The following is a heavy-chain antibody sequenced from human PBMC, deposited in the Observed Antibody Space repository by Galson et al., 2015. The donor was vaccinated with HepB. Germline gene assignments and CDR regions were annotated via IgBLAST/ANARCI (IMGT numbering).Heavy chain of an antibody. CDR3: AKYRPISSFKLGYYMDV. J-gene: IGHJ6*03. D-gene: IGHD6-13*01. CDR2: ISSSSSYI. CDR1: GFTFSSYS. Sequence: SLRLSCAASGFTFSSYSMNWVRQAPGKGLEWVSSISSSSSYIYYADSVKGRFTISRDNAKNSLYLQMNSLRAEDTAVYYCAKYRPISSFKLGYYMDVWGKGTTVTVSS. V-gene: IGHV3-21*04.